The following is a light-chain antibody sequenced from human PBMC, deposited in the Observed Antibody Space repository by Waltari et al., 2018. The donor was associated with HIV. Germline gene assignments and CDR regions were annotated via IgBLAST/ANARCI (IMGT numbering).Light chain of an antibody. Sequence: QSALTQPRSVSGSPGQSVTISCTGTSSDVGGYNYVSWYQHHPGKAPKLMIYDVSKRPSGVPDRFSGSKSGNTASLIISGLQAEDEADYYCCSYAGSYTVLFGGGTKVTVL. CDR3: CSYAGSYTVL. J-gene: IGLJ2*01. CDR1: SSDVGGYNY. V-gene: IGLV2-11*01. CDR2: DVS.